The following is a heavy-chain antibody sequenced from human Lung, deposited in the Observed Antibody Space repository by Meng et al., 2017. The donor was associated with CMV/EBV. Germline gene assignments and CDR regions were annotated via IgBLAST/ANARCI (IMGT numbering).Heavy chain of an antibody. D-gene: IGHD1-14*01. V-gene: IGHV1-2*02. CDR3: ARERGLGFRGTNDAFDC. J-gene: IGHJ3*01. Sequence: ASVXVSXKASGYTFTLYYIRWVRQAPGQGLEWMGWINPNTGGTNSAQKFQGRVTMTGDTPISTAYMELSRLNSDDTALYYCARERGLGFRGTNDAFDCWGQGTXVTVSS. CDR1: GYTFTLYY. CDR2: INPNTGGT.